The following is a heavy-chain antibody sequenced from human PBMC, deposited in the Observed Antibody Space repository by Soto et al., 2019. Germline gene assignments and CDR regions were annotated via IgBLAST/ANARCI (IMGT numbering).Heavy chain of an antibody. V-gene: IGHV1-18*01. D-gene: IGHD3-16*01. CDR2: ISAYNGNT. CDR3: ARPLEGLWRQEWCDR. CDR1: GYTFTSYG. Sequence: ASVKVSCKASGYTFTSYGISWVRQAPGQGLEWMGWISAYNGNTNYAQKLQGRVTMTTDTSTSTAYMELRSLRSDDTAVYYCARPLEGLWRQEWCDRCGQGNLVTVSS. J-gene: IGHJ5*02.